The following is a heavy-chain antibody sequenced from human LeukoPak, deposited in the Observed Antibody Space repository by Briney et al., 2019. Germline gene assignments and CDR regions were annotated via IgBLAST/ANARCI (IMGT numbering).Heavy chain of an antibody. V-gene: IGHV3-48*04. CDR1: GFTFSSYS. J-gene: IGHJ4*02. D-gene: IGHD3-22*01. Sequence: GGSLRLSCAASGFTFSSYSMNWVRQAPGKGLEWVSYISSSSSTIYYADSVKGRFTISRDNAKNSLYLQMNSLRAEDKAVYYCARDPGGYYDSSGYYGYWGQGTLVTVSS. CDR3: ARDPGGYYDSSGYYGY. CDR2: ISSSSSTI.